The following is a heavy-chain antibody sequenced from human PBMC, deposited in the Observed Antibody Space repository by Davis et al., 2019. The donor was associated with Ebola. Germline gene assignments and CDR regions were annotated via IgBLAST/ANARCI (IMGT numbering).Heavy chain of an antibody. D-gene: IGHD6-13*01. V-gene: IGHV1-46*01. J-gene: IGHJ5*02. CDR3: ARGGIAALDSNWFDP. Sequence: ASVKVSCKASGYTFTSYYMHWVRQAPGQGLEWMGIINPSGGSTSYAQKFQGRVTMTRDTSTSTVYMELSSLRSEDTAVYYCARGGIAALDSNWFDPWGQGTLVTVSS. CDR2: INPSGGST. CDR1: GYTFTSYY.